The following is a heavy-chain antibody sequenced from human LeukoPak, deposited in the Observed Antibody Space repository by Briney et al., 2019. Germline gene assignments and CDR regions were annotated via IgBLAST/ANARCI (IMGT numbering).Heavy chain of an antibody. CDR3: ARVGIAVAPPSYYFDY. J-gene: IGHJ4*02. CDR1: GGSISSGGYY. CDR2: IYYSGST. Sequence: SGTLSLTCTVSGGSISSGGYYWSWIRQHPGKGLEWIGYIYYSGSTYYNPSLKSRVTISVDTSKNQFSLKLSSVTAADTAVYYCARVGIAVAPPSYYFDYWGQGTLVTVSS. V-gene: IGHV4-31*03. D-gene: IGHD6-19*01.